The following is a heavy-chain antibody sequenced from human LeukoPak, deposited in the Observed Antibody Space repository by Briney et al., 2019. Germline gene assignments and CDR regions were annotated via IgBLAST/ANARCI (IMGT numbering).Heavy chain of an antibody. D-gene: IGHD3-10*01. CDR2: ISGSGGST. J-gene: IGHJ6*03. CDR3: ARGGGSGSYYAYYYYCYMDV. Sequence: PGGSLRLSCAASGFTFSSYGMSWVRQAPGKGLEWVSAISGSGGSTYYADSVKGRFTISRDNSKNTLYLQMNSLRAEDTAVYYCARGGGSGSYYAYYYYCYMDVWGKGTTVTVSS. CDR1: GFTFSSYG. V-gene: IGHV3-23*01.